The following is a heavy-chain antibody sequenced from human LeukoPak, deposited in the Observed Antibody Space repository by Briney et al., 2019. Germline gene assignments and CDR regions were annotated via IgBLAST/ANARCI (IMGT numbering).Heavy chain of an antibody. CDR1: GGSISSSSYY. J-gene: IGHJ2*01. CDR3: ARPRVPALYAYWYFDL. Sequence: PSETLSLTCTVSGGSISSSSYYWGWIRQPPGKGLEWIGSIYYSGSTYYNPSLKSRVTISVDTSKNQFSLKLSSVTAADTAVYYCARPRVPALYAYWYFDLWGRGTLVTVSS. V-gene: IGHV4-39*01. D-gene: IGHD2-2*01. CDR2: IYYSGST.